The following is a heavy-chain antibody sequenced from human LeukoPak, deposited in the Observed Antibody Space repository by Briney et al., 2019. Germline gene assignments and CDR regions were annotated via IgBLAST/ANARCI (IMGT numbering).Heavy chain of an antibody. V-gene: IGHV3-7*03. J-gene: IGHJ6*04. CDR2: IKQDGTAE. CDR3: ASHYGSAHGYYYYGMDV. CDR1: GFTISSYW. Sequence: PGGPLTLSCAAAGFTISSYWMTWVRKAPGKGLEWVASIKQDGTAENYVDSVRGRFTISRDNAKTSLLLQMGGLRAEDTAVYYCASHYGSAHGYYYYGMDVWGKGTTVIVSP. D-gene: IGHD3-10*01.